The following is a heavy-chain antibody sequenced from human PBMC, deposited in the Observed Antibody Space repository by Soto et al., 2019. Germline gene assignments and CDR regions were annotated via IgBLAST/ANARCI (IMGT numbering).Heavy chain of an antibody. CDR2: ISGSGGST. J-gene: IGHJ4*02. CDR1: GCTFSSYA. V-gene: IGHV3-23*01. D-gene: IGHD3-22*01. Sequence: GGSLRLSCAASGCTFSSYAMSWVRQAPGMGLERVSAISGSGGSTYYADSVKGRFAFSRDNSKNTLYLQMNSLRAEDTAVYYCAKDQYYDSSGYYSKSFFDYWGQGTLVTVSS. CDR3: AKDQYYDSSGYYSKSFFDY.